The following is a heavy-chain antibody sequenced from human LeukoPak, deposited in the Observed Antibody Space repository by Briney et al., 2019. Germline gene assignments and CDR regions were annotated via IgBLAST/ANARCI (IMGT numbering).Heavy chain of an antibody. J-gene: IGHJ6*03. CDR3: ARETYYYDSSAYDYYYYMDV. CDR2: IYTSGSA. Sequence: PSETLSLTCTVSGGSISSYYWSWIRQPAGKGLEWIGRIYTSGSANYNPSLKSRVTMSVDTSKNQFSLKLSSVTAADTAVYYCARETYYYDSSAYDYYYYMDVWGKGPRSPSP. CDR1: GGSISSYY. D-gene: IGHD3-22*01. V-gene: IGHV4-4*07.